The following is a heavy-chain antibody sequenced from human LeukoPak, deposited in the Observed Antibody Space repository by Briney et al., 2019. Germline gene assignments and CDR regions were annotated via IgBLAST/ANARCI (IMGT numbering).Heavy chain of an antibody. CDR3: ARGFPITIFGVVIKGHNWFDP. CDR2: MNPKSGNT. V-gene: IGHV1-8*01. D-gene: IGHD3-3*01. J-gene: IGHJ5*02. Sequence: RRVIKKKIEWMGWMNPKSGNTGYAQKFQGRVTMTRNTSTSTAYMELSSLRSEDTAVYYCARGFPITIFGVVIKGHNWFDPWGQGTLVTVSS.